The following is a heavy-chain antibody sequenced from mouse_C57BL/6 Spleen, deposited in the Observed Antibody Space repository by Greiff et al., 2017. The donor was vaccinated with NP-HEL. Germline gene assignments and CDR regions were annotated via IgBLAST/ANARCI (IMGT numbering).Heavy chain of an antibody. CDR2: INPGSGGT. J-gene: IGHJ3*01. D-gene: IGHD2-3*01. CDR1: GYAFTNYL. Sequence: VQLQQSGAELVRPGTSVKVSCKASGYAFTNYLIEWVKQRPGQGLEWIGVINPGSGGTNYNEKFKGKATLTADKSSSTAYMQLSSLTSEDSAVYFCARSNDGYSPVAYWGQGTLVTVSA. CDR3: ARSNDGYSPVAY. V-gene: IGHV1-54*01.